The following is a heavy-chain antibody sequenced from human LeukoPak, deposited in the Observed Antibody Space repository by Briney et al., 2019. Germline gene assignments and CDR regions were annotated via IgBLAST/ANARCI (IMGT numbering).Heavy chain of an antibody. V-gene: IGHV3-21*01. CDR1: GFTFSSNS. CDR3: ARDSGYCSSASCYTGAFDL. D-gene: IGHD2-2*02. Sequence: GGSLRLSCAASGFTFSSNSMNWVRQAPGKGLEWVSSISSSSSYIYYADSVEGRFTISRDNAKNSLYLQMNSLRAEDTAVYYCARDSGYCSSASCYTGAFDLWGQGTMVTVSS. CDR2: ISSSSSYI. J-gene: IGHJ3*01.